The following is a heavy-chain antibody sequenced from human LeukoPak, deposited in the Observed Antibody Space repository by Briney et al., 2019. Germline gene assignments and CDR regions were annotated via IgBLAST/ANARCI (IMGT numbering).Heavy chain of an antibody. Sequence: GGSLRLSCAASGFTFSTYEMNWVRQAPGKGLEWVSYISNSDSNIKYADSVKGRFTISSDNLKNTLYLQMNSLRAEDTAVYYCARMTPMAIAFYFDYWGQGTLVTVSS. CDR2: ISNSDSNI. CDR3: ARMTPMAIAFYFDY. CDR1: GFTFSTYE. D-gene: IGHD5-18*01. J-gene: IGHJ4*02. V-gene: IGHV3-48*03.